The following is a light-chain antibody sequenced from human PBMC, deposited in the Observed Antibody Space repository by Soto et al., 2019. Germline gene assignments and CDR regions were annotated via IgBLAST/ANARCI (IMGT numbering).Light chain of an antibody. CDR2: KAS. Sequence: DIQMTQSPSSVSASVGDRVTITCRASQTISSWLAWYQQKPGKAPKLLIYKASTLKSGVPSRFSGSGSGTDFTLTISRLDPEDFAVYYCQHYSNTPTFGGGTKGDIK. V-gene: IGKV1-5*03. CDR1: QTISSW. CDR3: QHYSNTPT. J-gene: IGKJ4*01.